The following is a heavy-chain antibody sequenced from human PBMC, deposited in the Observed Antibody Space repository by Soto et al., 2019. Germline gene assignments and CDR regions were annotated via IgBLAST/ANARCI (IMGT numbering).Heavy chain of an antibody. CDR2: INPNSGGT. D-gene: IGHD5-18*01. CDR3: ARDRSRIQLWLRFVCFDY. Sequence: ASVTVSCKASGYTFTVYYMHWVRQAPGQGLEWMGWINPNSGGTNYAQKFQGWVTMTRDTSISTAYMELSRLRSDDTAVYYCARDRSRIQLWLRFVCFDYWGQGTLVTVSS. J-gene: IGHJ4*02. V-gene: IGHV1-2*04. CDR1: GYTFTVYY.